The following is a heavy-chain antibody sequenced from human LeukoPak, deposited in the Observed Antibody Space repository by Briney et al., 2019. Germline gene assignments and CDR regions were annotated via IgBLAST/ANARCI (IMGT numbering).Heavy chain of an antibody. J-gene: IGHJ4*02. CDR1: GGSISSYY. Sequence: PSETLSLTCTVSGGSISSYYWSWIRQPPGKGLEWIGYIYYSGSTNYNPSLKSRVTISVDTSKNQFSLKLSSVTAADTAVYYCARIMITFGGVNTVDYWGQGTLVTVSS. CDR2: IYYSGST. V-gene: IGHV4-59*12. CDR3: ARIMITFGGVNTVDY. D-gene: IGHD3-16*01.